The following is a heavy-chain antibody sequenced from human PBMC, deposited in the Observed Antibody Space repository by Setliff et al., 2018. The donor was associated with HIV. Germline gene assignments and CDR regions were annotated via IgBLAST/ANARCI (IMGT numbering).Heavy chain of an antibody. CDR2: IWYDGSNE. D-gene: IGHD2-15*01. V-gene: IGHV3-33*01. J-gene: IGHJ3*02. Sequence: GGSLRLSCAASGFTFSTYGMHWVRQAPGKGLEWVASIWYDGSNENYADSVKGRFTISRDNPKNTLYLQMNGLRAEDTAVYYCAREGSIVVVVAASHGAFNIWGQGTMVTVSS. CDR3: AREGSIVVVVAASHGAFNI. CDR1: GFTFSTYG.